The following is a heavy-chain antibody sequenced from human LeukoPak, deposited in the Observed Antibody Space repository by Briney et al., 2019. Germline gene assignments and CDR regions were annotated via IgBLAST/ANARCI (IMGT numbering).Heavy chain of an antibody. CDR1: GFTFNTYA. Sequence: GGSLRLSCAASGFTFNTYAMSWVRQAPGKGLEWVSAISGSGGTTYYADSVKGRFTISRDNSKNALYLQMNSLRAEDTAVYYCAKYSRPPSIDYWGQGTLVTVSS. D-gene: IGHD6-13*01. CDR3: AKYSRPPSIDY. V-gene: IGHV3-23*01. J-gene: IGHJ4*02. CDR2: ISGSGGTT.